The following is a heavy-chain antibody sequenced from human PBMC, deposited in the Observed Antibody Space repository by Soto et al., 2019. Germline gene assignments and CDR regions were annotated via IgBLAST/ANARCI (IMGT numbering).Heavy chain of an antibody. V-gene: IGHV3-74*01. Sequence: PGGSLRLSCAASGFTFSRYWMHWVRQAPGKGLVWVSRIDSYGSATSQVDSVEGRFTISRDNAKNTLYLQMNSLRAEDTAVYYFARGWGGGLSRQPPTDYWGQGTLVTVSS. CDR3: ARGWGGGLSRQPPTDY. CDR1: GFTFSRYW. CDR2: IDSYGSAT. D-gene: IGHD3-16*01. J-gene: IGHJ4*02.